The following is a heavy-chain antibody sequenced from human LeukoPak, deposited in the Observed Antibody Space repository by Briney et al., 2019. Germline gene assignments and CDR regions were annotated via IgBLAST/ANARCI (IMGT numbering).Heavy chain of an antibody. CDR2: VYYSGTT. Sequence: SETLSLTRAVYGGSFSGYYWSWIRQPPGKALEWIGSVYYSGTTSYNPSLKSRVTISVDMSKNHFSLRLSSVTAADTAVYYCASGGGFGELFFYWGQGTLVTVSS. CDR3: ASGGGFGELFFY. V-gene: IGHV4-34*01. J-gene: IGHJ4*02. D-gene: IGHD3-10*01. CDR1: GGSFSGYY.